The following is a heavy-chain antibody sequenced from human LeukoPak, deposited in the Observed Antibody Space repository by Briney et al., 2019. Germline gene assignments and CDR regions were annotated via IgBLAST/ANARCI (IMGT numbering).Heavy chain of an antibody. Sequence: SVKVSCKASGGTFSSYAISWVRQAPGQGLEWMGRIIPILGIANYAQKFQGRVTITADKSTSTAYMELSSLRSEDTAVYYCARVLRYFDWPNPYYYGMDVWGQGTTVTVSS. J-gene: IGHJ6*02. CDR2: IIPILGIA. D-gene: IGHD3-9*01. CDR3: ARVLRYFDWPNPYYYGMDV. CDR1: GGTFSSYA. V-gene: IGHV1-69*04.